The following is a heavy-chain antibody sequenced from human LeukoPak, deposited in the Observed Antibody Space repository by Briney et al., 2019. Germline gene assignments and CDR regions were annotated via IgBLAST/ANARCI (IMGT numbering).Heavy chain of an antibody. Sequence: KPSETLSLTCTVSGGSISSYYWSWIRQPPGKGLEWIGYIYYSGSTNYNPSLKSRVTISVDTSKNQFSLKLSSVTAADTAVYYCATASRPRFVNYWGQGTLVTVSS. J-gene: IGHJ4*02. V-gene: IGHV4-59*12. CDR3: ATASRPRFVNY. CDR1: GGSISSYY. D-gene: IGHD6-6*01. CDR2: IYYSGST.